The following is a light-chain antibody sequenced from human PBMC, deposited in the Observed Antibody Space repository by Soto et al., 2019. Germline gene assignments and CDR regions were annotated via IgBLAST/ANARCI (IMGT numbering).Light chain of an antibody. J-gene: IGKJ1*01. CDR1: QSIGVW. CDR3: QYYDNYSWT. Sequence: DIQLTQSPSTLSASVGDRVTIICRASQSIGVWLTWYQQKPGQAPKFLIYKTSTLESGVPSRFSGSGAGTEFTLTISSLQPDDVAAYHCQYYDNYSWTFGQGTKVEIK. V-gene: IGKV1-5*03. CDR2: KTS.